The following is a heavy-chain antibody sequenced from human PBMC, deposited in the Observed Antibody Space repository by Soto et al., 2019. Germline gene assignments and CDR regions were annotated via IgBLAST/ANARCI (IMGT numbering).Heavy chain of an antibody. CDR2: INAGNGNT. CDR3: ARVVPLYDRTSPLDY. CDR1: GYTFTSYA. V-gene: IGHV1-3*01. D-gene: IGHD3-22*01. Sequence: GASVKVSCTASGYTFTSYAMHWVRQDPGQRLEWMGWINAGNGNTKYSQKFQGRVTLTGDTSASTASMELSGLRSADTAVYYCARVVPLYDRTSPLDYWGQGTLVTVSS. J-gene: IGHJ4*02.